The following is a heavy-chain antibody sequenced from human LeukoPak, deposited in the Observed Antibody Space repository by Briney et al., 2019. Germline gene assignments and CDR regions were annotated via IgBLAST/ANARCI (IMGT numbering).Heavy chain of an antibody. CDR2: ISSSGGST. CDR1: GFTFSSYA. J-gene: IGHJ4*02. CDR3: VNGGYYDLLTGFDY. V-gene: IGHV3-64D*06. Sequence: HPGGSLRLSCSASGFTFSSYAMHWVRRAPGKGLESVSTISSSGGSTYYADSVKGRFIISRDNSKNTLYLQMSSLRPEDTAVYYCVNGGYYDLLTGFDYWGQGTLVTVSS. D-gene: IGHD3-9*01.